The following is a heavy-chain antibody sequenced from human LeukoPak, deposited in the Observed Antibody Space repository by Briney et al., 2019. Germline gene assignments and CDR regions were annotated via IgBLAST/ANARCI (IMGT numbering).Heavy chain of an antibody. CDR3: ARARKYDRGGYYFDY. Sequence: SVKVSCKASGGTFSSYAISWVRQAPGQGLEWMGGIIPIFGTANYAQKFQGRVTMTRDMSTSTVYMELSSLRSEDTAVYYCARARKYDRGGYYFDYWGQGTLVTVSS. J-gene: IGHJ4*02. CDR2: IIPIFGTA. V-gene: IGHV1-69*05. CDR1: GGTFSSYA. D-gene: IGHD2/OR15-2a*01.